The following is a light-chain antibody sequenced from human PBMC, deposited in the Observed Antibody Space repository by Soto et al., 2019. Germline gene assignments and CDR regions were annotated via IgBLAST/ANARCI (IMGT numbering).Light chain of an antibody. CDR3: SSYSATNTLV. CDR1: SSDVGDYPY. CDR2: EVT. Sequence: QSVLTQPPSVSGSPGQSITISCTGTSSDVGDYPYVSWYQQHPGEVPKLIIYEVTNRPSGVTSRFSGSKSENTASLTISGLQAEDEADYYCSSYSATNTLVFGGGTKVTVL. V-gene: IGLV2-14*01. J-gene: IGLJ1*01.